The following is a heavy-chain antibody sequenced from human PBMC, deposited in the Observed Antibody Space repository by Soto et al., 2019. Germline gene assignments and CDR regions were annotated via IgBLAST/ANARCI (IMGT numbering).Heavy chain of an antibody. CDR3: AKDISRYYYYGMDV. V-gene: IGHV3-7*05. J-gene: IGHJ6*02. CDR1: GFTFSTYW. Sequence: PGGSLRLSCAASGFTFSTYWMNWVRQAPGKGLEWVANIKQDGSEKYYVDSVKGRFTISRDNAKNSLYLQMNSLRAEDTALYYCAKDISRYYYYGMDVWGQGTTVTVSS. CDR2: IKQDGSEK. D-gene: IGHD3-16*02.